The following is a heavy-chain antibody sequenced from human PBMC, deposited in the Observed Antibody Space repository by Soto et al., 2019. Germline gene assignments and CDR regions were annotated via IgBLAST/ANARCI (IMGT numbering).Heavy chain of an antibody. Sequence: EVQLVESGGGLVQPGGSLRLSCAASGFSFSTNWMHWVRQAPGKGLEWVSLIKSDGSSTSYADSVKGRFTISRDNAKNTLYLQMNSLRAEDTAVYYCARDLDSSAWGQGTLVTVSS. CDR1: GFSFSTNW. J-gene: IGHJ5*02. D-gene: IGHD6-19*01. V-gene: IGHV3-74*01. CDR2: IKSDGSST. CDR3: ARDLDSSA.